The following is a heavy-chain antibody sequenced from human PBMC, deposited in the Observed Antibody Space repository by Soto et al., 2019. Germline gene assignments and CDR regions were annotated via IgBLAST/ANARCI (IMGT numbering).Heavy chain of an antibody. J-gene: IGHJ4*02. D-gene: IGHD6-19*01. CDR1: GDSIRSYY. V-gene: IGHV4-59*08. CDR2: IYYTGST. Sequence: PSETLSLTCTVPGDSIRSYYWSWIRQPPGKGLEWIAYIYYTGSTNSNPSLKSRVTISIDTSKDQFSLQLSSVTATDTAVYFCARRDPSGWYYFDYWGQGTLVTVSS. CDR3: ARRDPSGWYYFDY.